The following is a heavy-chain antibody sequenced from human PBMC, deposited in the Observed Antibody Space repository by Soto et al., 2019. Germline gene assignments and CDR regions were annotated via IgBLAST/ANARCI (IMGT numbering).Heavy chain of an antibody. CDR3: AKTLKLYCSSTSCHNWFDP. CDR2: IIPIFGTA. Sequence: SVKVSCKASGGTFSSYAISWVRQAPGQGLEWMGGIIPIFGTANYAQKFQGRVTITADESTSTAYMELSSLRSEDTAVYYCAKTLKLYCSSTSCHNWFDPWGQGALV. J-gene: IGHJ5*02. D-gene: IGHD2-2*01. V-gene: IGHV1-69*13. CDR1: GGTFSSYA.